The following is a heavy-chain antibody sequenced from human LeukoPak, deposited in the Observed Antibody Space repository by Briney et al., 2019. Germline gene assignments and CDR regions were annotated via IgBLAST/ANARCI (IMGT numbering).Heavy chain of an antibody. V-gene: IGHV3-11*01. J-gene: IGHJ3*02. D-gene: IGHD1-26*01. CDR3: ARVGRGATETTIDTINAFDI. CDR2: ISSSGSTI. CDR1: GFTFSDYY. Sequence: TGGSLRLSRAASGFTFSDYYMSWIRQAPGKGLEWVSYISSSGSTIYYADSVKGRFTISRDNAKNSLYLQMNSLRAEDTAVYYCARVGRGATETTIDTINAFDIWGQGTMVTVSS.